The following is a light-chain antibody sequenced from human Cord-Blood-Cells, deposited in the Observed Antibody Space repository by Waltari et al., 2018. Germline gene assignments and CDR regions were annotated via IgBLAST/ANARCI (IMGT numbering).Light chain of an antibody. CDR2: RAS. J-gene: IGKJ2*03. Sequence: IQMTQSPSTLSASVGDRVTLTCRASQSISSWLAWYQQEPGKAPKPLIYRASSLESGVPTRFSGSGSGTEFTLTLSRLQPDDFATYYWQQYNSYSSSFGQGTKVEIK. CDR1: QSISSW. V-gene: IGKV1-5*03. CDR3: QQYNSYSSS.